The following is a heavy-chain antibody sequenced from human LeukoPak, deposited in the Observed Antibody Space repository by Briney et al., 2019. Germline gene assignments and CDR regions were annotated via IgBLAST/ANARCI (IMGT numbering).Heavy chain of an antibody. D-gene: IGHD6-19*01. CDR3: ARGTAVAGHFDY. J-gene: IGHJ4*02. Sequence: ASVKVSCKASGGTFSSYAISWVRQAPGQGLEWMGRIIPIFGTANYAQKFQGRVTITTDESTSTAYMELSSLRSEDTAVYYCARGTAVAGHFDYWGQRTLVTVSS. CDR1: GGTFSSYA. V-gene: IGHV1-69*05. CDR2: IIPIFGTA.